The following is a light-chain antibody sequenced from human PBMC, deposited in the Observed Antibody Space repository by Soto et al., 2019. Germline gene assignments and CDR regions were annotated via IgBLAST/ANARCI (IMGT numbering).Light chain of an antibody. J-gene: IGLJ1*01. CDR1: RSDIGDSNF. V-gene: IGLV2-14*01. CDR3: ASFRSGTILV. Sequence: QSALIQPASVSGSPGQSVTISCTGPRSDIGDSNFISWYQHSPGKAPRLLIYEVNNRPSGVSRRFSGSKAGNTASLTISGLLDDDEADYFCASFRSGTILVFGSGTKLTVL. CDR2: EVN.